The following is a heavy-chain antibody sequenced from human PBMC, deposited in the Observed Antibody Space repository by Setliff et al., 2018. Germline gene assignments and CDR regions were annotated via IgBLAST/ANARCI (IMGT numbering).Heavy chain of an antibody. D-gene: IGHD3-9*01. CDR2: IYIGGSA. V-gene: IGHV4-59*12. Sequence: SETLSLTCTVSGGSISSYYWSWIRQPPGKGLEWIGYIYIGGSANYNPSLKSRVTMSRDTSKNQFSLKLSSVTAADTAVYYCASTDYDILTGYYPYGMDVWGQGTTVTVSS. CDR3: ASTDYDILTGYYPYGMDV. J-gene: IGHJ6*02. CDR1: GGSISSYY.